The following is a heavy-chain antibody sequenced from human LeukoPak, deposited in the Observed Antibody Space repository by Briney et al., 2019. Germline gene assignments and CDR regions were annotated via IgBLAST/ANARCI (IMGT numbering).Heavy chain of an antibody. CDR2: IKQDGTEK. V-gene: IGHV3-7*05. D-gene: IGHD3-9*01. J-gene: IGHJ6*02. CDR3: ARDVDYYDIVTGYYQHFGMDV. Sequence: GGSLRLSCAASGFTFSRYWMTWVRQAPGKGLEWVANIKQDGTEKYYVDSVKGRFTISRDNAKNSLYLQMNSLRAEDTAVYYCARDVDYYDIVTGYYQHFGMDVWGQGTTVTVSS. CDR1: GFTFSRYW.